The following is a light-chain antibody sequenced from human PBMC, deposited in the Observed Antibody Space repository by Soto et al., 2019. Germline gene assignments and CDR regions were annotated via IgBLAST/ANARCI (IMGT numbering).Light chain of an antibody. CDR3: AAWDGSLNTWV. Sequence: QSVLTQPPSASGTPGQRVSISCSGGSSNIGSHTVTWYQQLPGTAPRLLIYTNIQRPSVVPERFSGSKSGTSASLAISGLQSEDEADYYCAAWDGSLNTWVFGGGTKRTVL. CDR1: SSNIGSHT. CDR2: TNI. J-gene: IGLJ3*02. V-gene: IGLV1-44*01.